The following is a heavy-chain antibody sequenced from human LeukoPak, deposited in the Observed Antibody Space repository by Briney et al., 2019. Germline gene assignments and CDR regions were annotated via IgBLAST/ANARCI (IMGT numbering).Heavy chain of an antibody. CDR1: GRSISSYY. J-gene: IGHJ6*02. Sequence: SETLCLTCTVSGRSISSYYWSWIRQPAGKGLEWVGRIYTSGSTNYNPSLKRRSTMSVDTTKNQFSLKPSSVTAADTAVYYCARGSMVRGVIPNYYYYYGMDVWGQGTTVTVSS. D-gene: IGHD3-10*01. CDR3: ARGSMVRGVIPNYYYYYGMDV. CDR2: IYTSGST. V-gene: IGHV4-4*07.